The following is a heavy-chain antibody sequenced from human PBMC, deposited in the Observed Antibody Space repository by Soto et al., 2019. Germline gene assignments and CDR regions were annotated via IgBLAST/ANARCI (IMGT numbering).Heavy chain of an antibody. D-gene: IGHD3-22*01. CDR3: AKDQYYYDSRDYYGMDV. V-gene: IGHV3-23*01. CDR1: GFTFSSYA. Sequence: GGSLRLSCAASGFTFSSYAMSWVRQAPGKGLEWVSAISGSGGSTYYAHSVKGRFTISRDNSKNTLYLQMNSLRAEDTAVYYCAKDQYYYDSRDYYGMDVWGQGTTVTVSS. J-gene: IGHJ6*02. CDR2: ISGSGGST.